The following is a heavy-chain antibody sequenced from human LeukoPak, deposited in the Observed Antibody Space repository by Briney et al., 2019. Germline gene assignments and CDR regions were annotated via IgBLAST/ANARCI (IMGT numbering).Heavy chain of an antibody. CDR3: ARVQGTDFDY. D-gene: IGHD2-8*02. J-gene: IGHJ4*02. Sequence: GGSLRLSCEVSEVTFRNNWMSWVRQAPGKGLEWVANVKQDGSEKYYVESVKGRFTISRDNAKNSLYLQMNSLRVEDTAVYYCARVQGTDFDYWGQGTLVTVSS. CDR2: VKQDGSEK. V-gene: IGHV3-7*03. CDR1: EVTFRNNW.